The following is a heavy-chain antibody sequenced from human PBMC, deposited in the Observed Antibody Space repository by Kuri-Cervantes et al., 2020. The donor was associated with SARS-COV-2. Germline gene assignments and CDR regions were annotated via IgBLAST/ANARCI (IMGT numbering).Heavy chain of an antibody. V-gene: IGHV4-39*01. CDR3: ARGDGRIAARTAGYYYGMDV. Sequence: SETLSLTCTVSGGSISSSSYYWGWIRQPPGKGLEWIGSIYYSGSTHYNPSLKSRVTISVDTSKNQFSLKLSSVTAADTAVYYCARGDGRIAARTAGYYYGMDVWGQGTTVTVSS. CDR2: IYYSGST. CDR1: GGSISSSSYY. J-gene: IGHJ6*02. D-gene: IGHD6-6*01.